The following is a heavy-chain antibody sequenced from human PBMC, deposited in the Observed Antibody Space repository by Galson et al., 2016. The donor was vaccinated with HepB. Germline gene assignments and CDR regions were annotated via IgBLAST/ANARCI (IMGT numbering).Heavy chain of an antibody. CDR3: ARDDDYVWGTYRYTRTVPQYYFDY. J-gene: IGHJ4*02. CDR2: ISFDGSNN. Sequence: SLRLSCAASGFTFSRYAMHWVRQAPGKGLEWVAVISFDGSNNFYADSVKGRFTISRDNSKNTLYLQMNSLRAEDTAVYYCARDDDYVWGTYRYTRTVPQYYFDYWGQGTLVTVSS. V-gene: IGHV3-30-3*01. D-gene: IGHD3-16*02. CDR1: GFTFSRYA.